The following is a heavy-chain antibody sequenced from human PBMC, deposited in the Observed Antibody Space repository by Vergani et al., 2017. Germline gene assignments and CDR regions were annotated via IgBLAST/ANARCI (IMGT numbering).Heavy chain of an antibody. V-gene: IGHV3-21*01. CDR3: ARDRDIQVWSRSGMDV. CDR2: ISSSSSYI. Sequence: EVQLVESGGGLVKPGGSLRLSCAASGFTFGSYSMNWVRQAPGKGLEWVSSISSSSSYIYYADSVKGRFTISRDNAKNSLYLQMNSLRAEDTAVYYCARDRDIQVWSRSGMDVWGQGTTVTVSS. J-gene: IGHJ6*02. D-gene: IGHD5-18*01. CDR1: GFTFGSYS.